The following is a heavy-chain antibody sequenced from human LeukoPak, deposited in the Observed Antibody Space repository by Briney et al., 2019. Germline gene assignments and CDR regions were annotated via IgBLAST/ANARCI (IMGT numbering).Heavy chain of an antibody. CDR1: GFTFDDYA. CDR3: AKDILDDSSLEIDY. V-gene: IGHV3-9*01. D-gene: IGHD3-22*01. Sequence: GRSLRLSCAASGFTFDDYAMHWVRQAPGKGLEWVSGISWNSGSIGYADSVKGRFTISRDNAKNSLYLQMNSLRAKDTALYYCAKDILDDSSLEIDYWGQGTLVTVSS. J-gene: IGHJ4*02. CDR2: ISWNSGSI.